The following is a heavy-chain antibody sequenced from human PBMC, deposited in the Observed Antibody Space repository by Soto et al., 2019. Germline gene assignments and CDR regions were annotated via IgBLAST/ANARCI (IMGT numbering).Heavy chain of an antibody. CDR1: GGTLSDYA. V-gene: IGHV1-69*01. CDR2: IMPTVDSA. Sequence: QVQLVQSGAEVKTPGSSVKVSCKASGGTLSDYAISWVRQAPGQGLEWMGGIMPTVDSANYAQNFQGRLTISAEESTSTANLELSSLRSDETALYSCAVAAVREIMAQESSGMAVWGQGTTVIVSS. CDR3: AVAAVREIMAQESSGMAV. J-gene: IGHJ6*02. D-gene: IGHD3-10*01.